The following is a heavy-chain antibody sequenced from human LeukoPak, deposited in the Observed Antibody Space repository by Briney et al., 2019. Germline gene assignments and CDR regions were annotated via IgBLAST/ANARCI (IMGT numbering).Heavy chain of an antibody. CDR3: ARHGGSYAFDI. Sequence: PSETLSLTCTVSGGSISSGGYYWSWIRQHPGKGLEWIGYIYYSGSTNYNPSLKSRVTISVDTSKNQFSLKLSSVTAADTAVYYCARHGGSYAFDIWGQGTMVTVSS. D-gene: IGHD2-15*01. CDR2: IYYSGST. J-gene: IGHJ3*02. CDR1: GGSISSGGYY. V-gene: IGHV4-61*08.